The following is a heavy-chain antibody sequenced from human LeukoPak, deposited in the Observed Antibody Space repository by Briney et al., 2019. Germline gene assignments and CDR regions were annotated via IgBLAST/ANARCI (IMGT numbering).Heavy chain of an antibody. D-gene: IGHD4-17*01. CDR2: MNPNSGKT. V-gene: IGHV1-8*01. CDR3: ARGDYGSYYYYFGMDV. CDR1: EYTFSRYD. Sequence: ASVKVSCRASEYTFSRYDINWVRQAPGQGLEWMGWMNPNSGKTGYARKFQGRVTMTRNNSISTAYMELSSLRSEDTAVYFCARGDYGSYYYYFGMDVWGQGTTVSVSS. J-gene: IGHJ6*02.